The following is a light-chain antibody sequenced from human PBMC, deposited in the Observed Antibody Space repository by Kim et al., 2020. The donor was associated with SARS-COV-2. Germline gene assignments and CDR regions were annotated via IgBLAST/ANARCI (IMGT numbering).Light chain of an antibody. CDR1: KLGDKY. CDR2: KDN. CDR3: QTWASDIVL. V-gene: IGLV3-1*01. J-gene: IGLJ2*01. Sequence: VSPGQTASISCSGDKLGDKYACWYRQKAGQSPVLVIYKDNKRPSGIPERFSGSNSGNTATLTIRGTQAMDEADYYCQTWASDIVLFGGGTQLTVL.